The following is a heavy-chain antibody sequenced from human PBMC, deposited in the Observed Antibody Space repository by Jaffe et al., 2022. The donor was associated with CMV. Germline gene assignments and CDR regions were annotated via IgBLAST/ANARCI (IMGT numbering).Heavy chain of an antibody. CDR1: GYTFTGYY. J-gene: IGHJ4*02. CDR2: INPKSGGT. V-gene: IGHV1-2*02. Sequence: QVQLVQSGAEVKKPGASVKVSCKASGYTFTGYYMHWVRQAPGQGLEWMGWINPKSGGTIYAQKFQGRVTMTTDTSISTAYMELSNLRSDDAALYFCARDGSLLHPIDYWGQGTLVTVSS. D-gene: IGHD2-2*02. CDR3: ARDGSLLHPIDY.